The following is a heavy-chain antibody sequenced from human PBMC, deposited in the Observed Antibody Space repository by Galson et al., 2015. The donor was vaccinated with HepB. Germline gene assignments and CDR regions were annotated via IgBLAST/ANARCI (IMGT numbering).Heavy chain of an antibody. CDR1: GFTFSSYG. D-gene: IGHD6-19*01. CDR3: TRSSSGWPRASCH. V-gene: IGHV3-49*04. CDR2: IRSKAYGGTT. Sequence: SLRLSCAASGFTFSSYGMHWVRQAPGKGLEWVGFIRSKAYGGTTEYAASVKGRFTISRDDSKSIAYLQMNSLKTEDTAVYYCTRSSSGWPRASCHWGQGTLVTVSS. J-gene: IGHJ4*02.